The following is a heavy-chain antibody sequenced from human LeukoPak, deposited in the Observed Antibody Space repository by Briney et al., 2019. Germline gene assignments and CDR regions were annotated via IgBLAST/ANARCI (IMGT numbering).Heavy chain of an antibody. J-gene: IGHJ3*02. CDR2: INSDGSST. Sequence: GGSLRLSCAASGFTFSSYWMHWVRQAPGKGLVWVSRINSDGSSTSYADSVKGRFTISRDNAKNTLYLQMNSLRAEDTAVYYCARDSPGYYGSGIPWRAFDIWGQGTMVTVSS. CDR1: GFTFSSYW. D-gene: IGHD3-10*01. CDR3: ARDSPGYYGSGIPWRAFDI. V-gene: IGHV3-74*01.